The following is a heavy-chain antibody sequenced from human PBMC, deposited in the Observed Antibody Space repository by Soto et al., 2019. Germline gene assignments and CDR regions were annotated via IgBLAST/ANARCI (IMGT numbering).Heavy chain of an antibody. CDR1: GFTFSDYA. D-gene: IGHD1-26*01. V-gene: IGHV3-23*01. J-gene: IGHJ4*02. Sequence: QLLESGGGLVQPGGSLRLSCAASGFTFSDYAMSWVRQAPGKGLEWVSSISSGGGSPYYADSVKGRFTISRNNSKNTLFLKMNSLRAEDTAVYYWAKGDGRIVPRHFDYWGQGTLVTVSS. CDR2: ISSGGGSP. CDR3: AKGDGRIVPRHFDY.